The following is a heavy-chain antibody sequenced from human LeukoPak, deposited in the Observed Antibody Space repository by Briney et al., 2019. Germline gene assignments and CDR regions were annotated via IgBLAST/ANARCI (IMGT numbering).Heavy chain of an antibody. J-gene: IGHJ4*02. V-gene: IGHV3-9*01. D-gene: IGHD2-2*01. CDR1: GFTFDDYA. CDR2: ISGNMGSI. Sequence: SLRLACAASGFTFDDYAMHWVRQAPGKGLEWVSGISGNMGSIGYANSVKGRFTIGRDNAKNALYLQMNSLRAEDTGLYYCAKGESRYCSSTSCQLFDYWGQGTLVTVSS. CDR3: AKGESRYCSSTSCQLFDY.